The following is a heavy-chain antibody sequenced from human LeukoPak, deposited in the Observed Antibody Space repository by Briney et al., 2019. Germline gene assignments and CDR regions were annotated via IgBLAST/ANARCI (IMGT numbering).Heavy chain of an antibody. CDR1: GVSISSSSYY. Sequence: PSETLSLTCTVSGVSISSSSYYWGWIRQPPGKGLEWIARIYYNGSNYYNPSLKSRVTISVDTSKNQFSLKLSSVTAADTAVYYCAREGPGYYDSSGYPLDAFDIWGQGTMVTVSS. V-gene: IGHV4-39*07. CDR3: AREGPGYYDSSGYPLDAFDI. D-gene: IGHD3-22*01. CDR2: IYYNGSN. J-gene: IGHJ3*02.